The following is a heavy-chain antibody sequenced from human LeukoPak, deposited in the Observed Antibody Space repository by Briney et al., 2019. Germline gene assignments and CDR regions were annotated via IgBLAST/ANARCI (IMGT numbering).Heavy chain of an antibody. CDR1: GYTFTSSG. Sequence: ASVKVSCKASGYTFTSSGISWARQAPGQGLEWMGWISVYYGNTNYAQKLQGRVTMTTDTSTSTAYMELRSLRSDDTAVYYCARLYCSGGSCYLSWFDPWGQGTLVTVSS. CDR2: ISVYYGNT. J-gene: IGHJ5*02. CDR3: ARLYCSGGSCYLSWFDP. D-gene: IGHD2-15*01. V-gene: IGHV1-18*01.